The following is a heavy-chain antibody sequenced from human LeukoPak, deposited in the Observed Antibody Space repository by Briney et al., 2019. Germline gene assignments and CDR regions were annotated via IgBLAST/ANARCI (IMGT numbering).Heavy chain of an antibody. CDR1: GFIFRSYA. Sequence: GGSPRLSCAVSGFIFRSYAMSWVRQAPGKGLEWVSGISDSGGSTYYADSVKGRFTISRDNSKNTLYLQMNSLRAEDTAVYYCAKGLGYRSYYFDYWGQGTLVTVSS. D-gene: IGHD5-12*01. CDR3: AKGLGYRSYYFDY. J-gene: IGHJ4*02. CDR2: ISDSGGST. V-gene: IGHV3-23*01.